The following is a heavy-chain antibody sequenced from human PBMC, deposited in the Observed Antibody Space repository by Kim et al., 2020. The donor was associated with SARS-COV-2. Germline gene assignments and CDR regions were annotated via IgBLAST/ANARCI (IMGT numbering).Heavy chain of an antibody. CDR3: AKGDRISKPGTLRGAVIYNYGMDV. CDR1: GFTFNSYT. V-gene: IGHV3-21*01. D-gene: IGHD6-13*01. Sequence: GGSLRLSCAPSGFTFNSYTINWIRQAPGKGLEWVSSISSTSGDIFYADSVKGRFTISRDYAKNSLYLQMNSLRAEDTAVYYCAKGDRISKPGTLRGAVIYNYGMDVWGLGTAVTVSS. J-gene: IGHJ6*02. CDR2: ISSTSGDI.